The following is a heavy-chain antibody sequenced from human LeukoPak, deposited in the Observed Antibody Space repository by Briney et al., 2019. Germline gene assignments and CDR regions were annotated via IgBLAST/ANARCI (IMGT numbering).Heavy chain of an antibody. V-gene: IGHV3-30*02. CDR2: IHYDGGNE. J-gene: IGHJ4*02. Sequence: PGGSLRLSCAASGFTFSTYGVHWVRRAPGKGLEWVAFIHYDGGNEYYADSVKGRFTISRDNSKNTLYLQMNSLRPEDTAVYYCARNYGDYGLLDYWGQGTLVTVSS. CDR3: ARNYGDYGLLDY. CDR1: GFTFSTYG. D-gene: IGHD4-17*01.